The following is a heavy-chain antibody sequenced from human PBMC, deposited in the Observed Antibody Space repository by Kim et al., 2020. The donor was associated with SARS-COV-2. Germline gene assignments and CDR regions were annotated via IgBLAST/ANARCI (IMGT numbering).Heavy chain of an antibody. CDR1: GFTFGDYA. CDR2: IRSKAYGGTT. V-gene: IGHV3-49*03. J-gene: IGHJ4*01. D-gene: IGHD1-26*01. CDR3: TRDPDSGSYWSYPGGY. Sequence: GGSLRLSCTASGFTFGDYAMSWFRQAPGKGLEWVGFIRSKAYGGTTEYAASVKGRFTISRDDSKSIAYLQMNSLKTEDTAVYYCTRDPDSGSYWSYPGGYWGQEPWSPSPQ.